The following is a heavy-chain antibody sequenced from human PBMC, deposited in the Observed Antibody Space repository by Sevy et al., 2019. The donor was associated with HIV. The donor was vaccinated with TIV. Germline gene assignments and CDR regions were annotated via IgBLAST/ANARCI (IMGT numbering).Heavy chain of an antibody. CDR1: GGSFSGYY. Sequence: SETLSLTCAVYGGSFSGYYWSWIRQPPGKGLEWIGEINHSGSTNYNPSLKSRVTISVDTSKNQFSLKLSSVTAADTAVYYCARHCSGTSCSHAFDIWGEGTMVTVSS. D-gene: IGHD2-2*01. CDR3: ARHCSGTSCSHAFDI. V-gene: IGHV4-34*01. J-gene: IGHJ3*02. CDR2: INHSGST.